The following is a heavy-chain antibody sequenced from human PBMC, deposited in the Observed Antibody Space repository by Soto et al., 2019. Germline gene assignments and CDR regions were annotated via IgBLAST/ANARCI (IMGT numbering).Heavy chain of an antibody. Sequence: ASVKVSCKTSGYTFSNYGITWVRQAPGQPLEWLGWISLYSDDTNYAQKFQGRVSMTTDTSTTTAYMELRSLRSDDTAVYYCARVVPGAEAWFGPWGQGTLVTVSS. J-gene: IGHJ5*02. CDR1: GYTFSNYG. CDR2: ISLYSDDT. D-gene: IGHD2-2*01. V-gene: IGHV1-18*01. CDR3: ARVVPGAEAWFGP.